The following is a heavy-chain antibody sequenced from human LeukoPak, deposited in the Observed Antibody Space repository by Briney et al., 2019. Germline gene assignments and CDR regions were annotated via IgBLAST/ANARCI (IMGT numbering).Heavy chain of an antibody. CDR1: GYTFTNYG. CDR2: ISAYNGNT. CDR3: ARDAGGRYYSGGSCYDAFDI. J-gene: IGHJ3*02. Sequence: ASVKVSCKASGYTFTNYGISWVRQAPGQGLEWMGWISAYNGNTNYAQKLQGGVTMTTDTSTSTAYMELRSLRSDDTAVYYCARDAGGRYYSGGSCYDAFDIWGQGTMVTVSS. D-gene: IGHD2-15*01. V-gene: IGHV1-18*01.